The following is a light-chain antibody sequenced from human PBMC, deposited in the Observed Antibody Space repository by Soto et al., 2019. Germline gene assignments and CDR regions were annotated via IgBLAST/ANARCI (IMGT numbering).Light chain of an antibody. Sequence: QTVVTQEPSLTVSPGGTVTLTCGSNTGAVTNGHYPYWFQQKPGQAPRTLIYDTTNRHSWTPARFSGSLLGGKAALTLSGAQPEDEAEYYCLLSYNGPYVFGTGTKLTVL. CDR1: TGAVTNGHY. CDR2: DTT. V-gene: IGLV7-46*01. CDR3: LLSYNGPYV. J-gene: IGLJ1*01.